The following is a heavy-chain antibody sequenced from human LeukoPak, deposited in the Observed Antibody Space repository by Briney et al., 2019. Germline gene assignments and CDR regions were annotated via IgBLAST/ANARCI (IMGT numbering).Heavy chain of an antibody. CDR2: IYYSGST. CDR3: ARSVLTIFGVVNKYYYYMDV. J-gene: IGHJ6*03. D-gene: IGHD3-3*01. V-gene: IGHV4-59*01. Sequence: SETLSLTCTVSGGSISSYYWSWIRQPPGKGLEWIGYIYYSGSTNYNPSLKSRVTISVDTSKNQFSLKLSSVTAADTAVYYCARSVLTIFGVVNKYYYYMDVWGKGTTVTVSS. CDR1: GGSISSYY.